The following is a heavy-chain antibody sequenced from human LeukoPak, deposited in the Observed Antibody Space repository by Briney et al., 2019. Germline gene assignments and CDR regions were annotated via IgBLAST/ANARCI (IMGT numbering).Heavy chain of an antibody. J-gene: IGHJ4*02. CDR1: GGSISSYY. CDR2: IYTSGST. Sequence: PSQTLSLTCTVSGGSISSYYWSWIRQPAGKGLEWIGRIYTSGSTNYNPSLKSRVTMSVDTSKNQFSLKLSSVTAADTAVYYCARAPFRGSYYPYFDYWGQGTLVTVSS. V-gene: IGHV4-4*07. CDR3: ARAPFRGSYYPYFDY. D-gene: IGHD1-26*01.